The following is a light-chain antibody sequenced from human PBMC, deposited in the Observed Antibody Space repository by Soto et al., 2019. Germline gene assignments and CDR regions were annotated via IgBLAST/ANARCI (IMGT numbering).Light chain of an antibody. CDR3: SSYTSDNRDYV. CDR2: EVT. Sequence: QSVLTQPASVSGSPGQSITISCTGTSSDVGAYDSVSWYQQHPGKAPKLMIYEVTNRPSGVSNRFSGSKSGNTASLTISGLQAEDEAHYYCSSYTSDNRDYVFGTGTKVTVL. J-gene: IGLJ1*01. CDR1: SSDVGAYDS. V-gene: IGLV2-14*01.